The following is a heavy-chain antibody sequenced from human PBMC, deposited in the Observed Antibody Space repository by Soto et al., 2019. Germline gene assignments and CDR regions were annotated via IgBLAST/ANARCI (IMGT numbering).Heavy chain of an antibody. CDR1: GYSFTSYD. V-gene: IGHV1-8*01. CDR3: ARYPYTSYCSDGSCSYDAFDI. CDR2: MNPNSGNT. Sequence: QVQMVQSGAEVKKPGASVKVSCRASGYSFTSYDVNWVRQATGQGLGWMGWMNPNSGNTAFAQKFQGRVTMTRATPISTAYMELGGLRSEDTAVYYCARYPYTSYCSDGSCSYDAFDIWGQGTVVTVSS. J-gene: IGHJ3*02. D-gene: IGHD2-15*01.